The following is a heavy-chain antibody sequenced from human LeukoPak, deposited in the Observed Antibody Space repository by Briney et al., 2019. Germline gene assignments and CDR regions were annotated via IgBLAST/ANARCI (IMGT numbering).Heavy chain of an antibody. J-gene: IGHJ6*04. CDR2: IKQDGSEK. CDR3: ASGYSYGQPSWIYYGMDV. V-gene: IGHV3-7*03. Sequence: PGGSLRLSCAASGLTFSSYWMSWVRQAPGKGLEWVANIKQDGSEKYYVDSVKGRFTISRDNAKNSLYLQMNSLRAEDTAVYYCASGYSYGQPSWIYYGMDVWGKGTTVTVSS. CDR1: GLTFSSYW. D-gene: IGHD5-18*01.